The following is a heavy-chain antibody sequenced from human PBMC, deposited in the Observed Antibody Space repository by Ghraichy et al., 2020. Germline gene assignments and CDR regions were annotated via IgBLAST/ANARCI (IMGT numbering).Heavy chain of an antibody. CDR3: ARDEVGGNAIAFPGD. D-gene: IGHD4-23*01. Sequence: GGSLRLSCAASGFIFGDNYMSWIRQAPGRGLEWLSYISNTGYTVKYADSVKGRFTISRDNAKNSLYLQMNSLTAEDTAVYYCARDEVGGNAIAFPGDWGQGTLVTVSS. V-gene: IGHV3-11*01. J-gene: IGHJ4*02. CDR1: GFIFGDNY. CDR2: ISNTGYTV.